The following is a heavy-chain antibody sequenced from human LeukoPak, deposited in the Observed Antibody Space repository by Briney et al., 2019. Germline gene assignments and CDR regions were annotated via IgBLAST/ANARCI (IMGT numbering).Heavy chain of an antibody. V-gene: IGHV1-46*01. D-gene: IGHD2-8*01. CDR1: GYTFTSYY. CDR3: ARDRGAMVYAIKD. Sequence: SVKVSCKASGYTFTSYYMHWVRQAPGQGLEWMGIINLSGGSTSYAQKFQGRVTMTRDTSTSTVYMELSSLRSEDTAVYYCARDRGAMVYAIKDWGQGTLVTVSS. J-gene: IGHJ4*02. CDR2: INLSGGST.